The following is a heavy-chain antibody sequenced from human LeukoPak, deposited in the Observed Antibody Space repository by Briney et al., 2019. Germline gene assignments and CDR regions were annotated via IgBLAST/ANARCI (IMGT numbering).Heavy chain of an antibody. CDR2: INPSGGST. CDR3: ARDLIKSPPGGTFDY. Sequence: ASVKVSCKASGYTFTSYYMHWVRQAPGQGLEWMGIINPSGGSTSYAQKFQGRVTMTRDMSTSTVHMELSSLRSEDTAVYYCARDLIKSPPGGTFDYWGQGTLVTVSS. D-gene: IGHD3-16*01. V-gene: IGHV1-46*01. J-gene: IGHJ4*02. CDR1: GYTFTSYY.